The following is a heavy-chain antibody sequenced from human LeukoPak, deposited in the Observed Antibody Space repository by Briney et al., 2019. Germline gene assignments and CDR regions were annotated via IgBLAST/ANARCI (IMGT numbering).Heavy chain of an antibody. CDR1: GFTFSSYT. CDR3: AKDGGLWVSAHWGDS. V-gene: IGHV3-23*01. D-gene: IGHD7-27*01. J-gene: IGHJ4*02. CDR2: ITTSDGNT. Sequence: GGSLRLSCAASGFTFSSYTMSWVRQAPGKGLEGVSTITTSDGNTYYADSVKGRFTVSRDNSKNTLFLQMNSLRAEDTAVYYCAKDGGLWVSAHWGDSWGRGTLVTVSS.